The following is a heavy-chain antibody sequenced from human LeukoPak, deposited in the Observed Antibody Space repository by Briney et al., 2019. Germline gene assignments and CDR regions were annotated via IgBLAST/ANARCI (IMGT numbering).Heavy chain of an antibody. J-gene: IGHJ6*03. V-gene: IGHV4-34*01. CDR1: GGSFSNYY. Sequence: SSETLSLTCAVYGGSFSNYYWNWIRQPPGKGQEWLGEINDNGRANYNPSLMSRVTVSVDTSKNQFSLRLTSVTATDTAVYYCARRWNYGRNYYIDVWGKGATVSVSS. D-gene: IGHD1-7*01. CDR2: INDNGRA. CDR3: ARRWNYGRNYYIDV.